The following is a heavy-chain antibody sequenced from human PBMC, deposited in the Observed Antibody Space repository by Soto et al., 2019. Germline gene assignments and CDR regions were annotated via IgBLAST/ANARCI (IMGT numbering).Heavy chain of an antibody. CDR2: IYSDGRT. CDR1: GASVTSGGYY. CDR3: ASGDTYPSDY. J-gene: IGHJ4*02. D-gene: IGHD2-21*01. Sequence: QVQLQESGPGLVKPSQTLSVTCTVSGASVTSGGYYWTWIRQHSGKGLEWIGHIYSDGRTYYSPSLKSRLTISLDMSKNQFSLRLTSVTVADTAVYYCASGDTYPSDYWGQGTLVAFSS. V-gene: IGHV4-31*03.